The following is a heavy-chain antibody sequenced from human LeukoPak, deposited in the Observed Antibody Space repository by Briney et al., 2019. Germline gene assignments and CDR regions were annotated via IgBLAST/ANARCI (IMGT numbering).Heavy chain of an antibody. CDR2: IYYSGST. V-gene: IGHV4-39*01. J-gene: IGHJ4*02. Sequence: WETLSLTCTVSGGSISSSSYYWGWIRQPPGKGLEWIGSIYYSGSTYYNPSLKSRVTISVDTSKNQFSLKLSPVTAADTAVYYCARTPTVTFFDYWGQGTLVTVSS. CDR1: GGSISSSSYY. D-gene: IGHD4-17*01. CDR3: ARTPTVTFFDY.